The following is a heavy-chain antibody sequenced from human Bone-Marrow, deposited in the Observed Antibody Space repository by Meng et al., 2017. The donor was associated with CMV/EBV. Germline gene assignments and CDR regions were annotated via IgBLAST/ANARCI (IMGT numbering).Heavy chain of an antibody. CDR3: ARDRFRAARRGYYYGMDV. CDR1: GYTFTGYY. D-gene: IGHD6-6*01. Sequence: SVKVSCKASGYTFTGYYMHWVRQAPGQGLEWMGGIIPILGIANYAQKFQGRVTITADKSTSTAYMELSSLRSEDTAVYYCARDRFRAARRGYYYGMDVWGQGTTVTVSS. CDR2: IIPILGIA. V-gene: IGHV1-69*10. J-gene: IGHJ6*02.